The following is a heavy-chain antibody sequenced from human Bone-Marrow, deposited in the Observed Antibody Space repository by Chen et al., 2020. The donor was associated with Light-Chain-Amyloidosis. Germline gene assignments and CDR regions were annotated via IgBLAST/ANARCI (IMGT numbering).Heavy chain of an antibody. D-gene: IGHD3-22*01. Sequence: QDQLVQSGAEVKKPGASVKVSCKASGYTFTSYGISWVRQAPGQGLEWMGWISAYNGNTNYAQKLQGRVTMTTDTSTSTAYMELRSLRSDDTAVYYCARTLYYYDSSGSWYFDLWGRGTLVTVSS. CDR3: ARTLYYYDSSGSWYFDL. CDR1: GYTFTSYG. CDR2: ISAYNGNT. V-gene: IGHV1-18*01. J-gene: IGHJ2*01.